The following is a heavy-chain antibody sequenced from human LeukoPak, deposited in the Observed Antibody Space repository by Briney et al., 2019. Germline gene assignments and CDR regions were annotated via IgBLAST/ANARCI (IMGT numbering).Heavy chain of an antibody. CDR2: IVNRGST. V-gene: IGHV4-61*08. CDR1: GASVSSNGYY. D-gene: IGHD2/OR15-2a*01. Sequence: SETLSLTCTVSGASVSSNGYYWNWIRQPPGKGLEWIGYIVNRGSTNYYPSLKSRVTISVDTSNNQFSLRLNSVTAADTAVYFCALLQAYRPLDYWGQGTLVTVSS. CDR3: ALLQAYRPLDY. J-gene: IGHJ4*02.